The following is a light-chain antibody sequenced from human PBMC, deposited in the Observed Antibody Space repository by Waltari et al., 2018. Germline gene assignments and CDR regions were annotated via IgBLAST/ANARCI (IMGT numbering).Light chain of an antibody. J-gene: IGKJ3*01. CDR3: QQYDSSPLFT. Sequence: IVLTQSPGTLSLSPGERATLSCRASQTIPTNYLAWYQQKPGQAPRPLIYGAFSRAAGIPDRVRGSGSGTDFTLTISRLEPEDFAVYYCQQYDSSPLFTFGPGTKVDI. V-gene: IGKV3-20*01. CDR1: QTIPTNY. CDR2: GAF.